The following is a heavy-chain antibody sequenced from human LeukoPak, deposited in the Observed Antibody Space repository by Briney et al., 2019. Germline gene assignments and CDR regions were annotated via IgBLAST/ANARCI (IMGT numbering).Heavy chain of an antibody. CDR1: GYTFTGYY. CDR3: ARPTQQQLVFDAFDI. V-gene: IGHV1-46*01. Sequence: ASVKVSCKASGYTFTGYYMHWVRQAPGQGLEWMGIINPGGSSTSYAQKFQGRVSMTKDTSTSTVYMELNSLRSEDTAVYYCARPTQQQLVFDAFDIWGQGTMVTVSS. D-gene: IGHD6-13*01. CDR2: INPGGSST. J-gene: IGHJ3*02.